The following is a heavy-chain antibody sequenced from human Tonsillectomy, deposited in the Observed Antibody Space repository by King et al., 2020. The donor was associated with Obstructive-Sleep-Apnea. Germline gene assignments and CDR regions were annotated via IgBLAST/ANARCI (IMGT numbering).Heavy chain of an antibody. CDR3: AKDVMGSVDQ. D-gene: IGHD6-19*01. CDR2: IRSDGSDE. CDR1: GFTFSSYG. J-gene: IGHJ4*02. Sequence: VQLVESGGGVVQPGGSLRISCAASGFTFSSYGMHWVRQAPGKGLEWVSFIRSDGSDEYSPDSVRGRFTISRDNSKNTLYLQMNSLRAEDTAVYYCAKDVMGSVDQWGQGTLVTVSS. V-gene: IGHV3-30*02.